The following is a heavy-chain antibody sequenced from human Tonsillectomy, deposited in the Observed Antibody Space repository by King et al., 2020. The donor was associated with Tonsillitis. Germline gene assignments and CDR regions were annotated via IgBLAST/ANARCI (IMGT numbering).Heavy chain of an antibody. Sequence: QLQESGPGLVKPSETLSLTCTVSGGSISTYLWSWIRQPPGRGLEWIGNIFYSGDTNYNPSLESRVTISVDTSKNQFSLKLRSVTAADTAVYFCAGGGTYFGSWGQGTLVTVSS. CDR1: GGSISTYL. J-gene: IGHJ4*02. V-gene: IGHV4-59*01. D-gene: IGHD1-26*01. CDR3: AGGGTYFGS. CDR2: IFYSGDT.